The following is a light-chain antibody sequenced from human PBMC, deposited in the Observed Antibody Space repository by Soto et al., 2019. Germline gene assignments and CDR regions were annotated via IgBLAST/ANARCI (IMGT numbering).Light chain of an antibody. V-gene: IGLV2-11*01. CDR2: DVS. J-gene: IGLJ2*01. CDR3: CSYAGSYTRV. CDR1: SSDVGGYNY. Sequence: QSALTQPRSVSGSAGLSVTISCTGASSDVGGYNYVSWYQQHPGKAPKLMIYDVSKRPSGVPDRFSGSKSGNTASLTISGLQAEDETDYYCCSYAGSYTRVFGGGTKLTV.